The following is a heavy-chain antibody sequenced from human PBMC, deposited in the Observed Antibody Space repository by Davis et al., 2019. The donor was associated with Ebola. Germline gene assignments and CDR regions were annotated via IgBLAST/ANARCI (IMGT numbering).Heavy chain of an antibody. Sequence: GESLKISCAASGFTFSSYSMNWVRQTPGKGLEWVSAISGSGGSTYYADSVKGRFTISRDNSKNTLYLQMNSLRAEDTAVYYCARGTGYMDVWGKGTTVTVSS. V-gene: IGHV3-23*01. CDR2: ISGSGGST. J-gene: IGHJ6*04. D-gene: IGHD2-15*01. CDR3: ARGTGYMDV. CDR1: GFTFSSYS.